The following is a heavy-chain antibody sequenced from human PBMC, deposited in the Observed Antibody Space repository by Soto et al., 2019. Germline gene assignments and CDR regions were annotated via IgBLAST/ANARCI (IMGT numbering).Heavy chain of an antibody. D-gene: IGHD3-22*01. J-gene: IGHJ4*02. CDR2: ISSSSSYI. CDR1: GFMFSSYS. V-gene: IGHV3-21*01. CDR3: ARLPYYYDSSGYYLDY. Sequence: EVQLVESGGGLVKPGGSLRLSCAASGFMFSSYSMNWVRQAPGKGLEWVSSISSSSSYIYYADSVKGRFTISRDNAKNSLYLQMNTLRAEDTAVYYCARLPYYYDSSGYYLDYWGQGTLVTVSS.